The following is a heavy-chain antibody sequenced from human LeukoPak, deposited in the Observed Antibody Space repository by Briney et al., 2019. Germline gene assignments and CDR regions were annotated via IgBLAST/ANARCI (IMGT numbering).Heavy chain of an antibody. J-gene: IGHJ4*02. D-gene: IGHD5-18*01. CDR3: ARSYSYGSYFDY. CDR2: ISSSGGST. V-gene: IGHV3-64*01. CDR1: GFTFSNYA. Sequence: GGSLRLSCAASGFTFSNYAMSWVRQAPGKGLEYVSGISSSGGSTYYANSVKGRFTISRDESKNTLYLQMGGLRAEDMAVYYCARSYSYGSYFDYWGQGTLVTVSS.